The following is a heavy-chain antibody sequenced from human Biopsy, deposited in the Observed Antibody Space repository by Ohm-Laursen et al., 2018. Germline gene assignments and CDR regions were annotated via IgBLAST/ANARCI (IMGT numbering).Heavy chain of an antibody. Sequence: SDTPSLTCTVSGGSVSSGSYYWSWIRQPPGKGLEWIGYIYYSGSTNYNPSLKSRVTISVDTSRNQFSLKLSSVTAADTAVYYCAGRPWPNAFDIWGQGTMVTVSS. CDR1: GGSVSSGSYY. V-gene: IGHV4-61*01. CDR3: AGRPWPNAFDI. J-gene: IGHJ3*02. CDR2: IYYSGST. D-gene: IGHD5-12*01.